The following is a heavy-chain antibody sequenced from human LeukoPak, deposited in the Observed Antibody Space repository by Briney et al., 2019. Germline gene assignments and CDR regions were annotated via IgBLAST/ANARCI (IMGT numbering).Heavy chain of an antibody. CDR1: GFTFSDYY. Sequence: GGSLRLSCAASGFTFSDYYMSWIRQAPGKGLEWVSYISSSGSTIYYADSVKGRFTISRDNAKNSLYLQMNSLRAEDTAVYYCARDMTTVTPNPYYYYYMDVWGKGTPVTVSS. CDR3: ARDMTTVTPNPYYYYYMDV. D-gene: IGHD4-17*01. J-gene: IGHJ6*03. CDR2: ISSSGSTI. V-gene: IGHV3-11*04.